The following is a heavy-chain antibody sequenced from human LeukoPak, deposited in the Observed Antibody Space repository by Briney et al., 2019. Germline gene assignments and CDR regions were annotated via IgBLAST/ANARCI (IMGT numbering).Heavy chain of an antibody. CDR3: ARMTTVVN. Sequence: PSETLSLTCTVSGGSISSYYWGWIRQPPGKGLEWIGSIYYSGSTYYNPSLKSRVTISVDTSKNQFSLKLSSVTAADTAVYYCARMTTVVNWGQGTLVTVSS. J-gene: IGHJ4*02. D-gene: IGHD4-23*01. CDR2: IYYSGST. CDR1: GGSISSYY. V-gene: IGHV4-39*07.